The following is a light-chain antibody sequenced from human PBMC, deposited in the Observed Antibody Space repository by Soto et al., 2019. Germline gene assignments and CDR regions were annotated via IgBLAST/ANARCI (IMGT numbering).Light chain of an antibody. J-gene: IGLJ2*01. CDR2: SNN. Sequence: QSVLTQPPSASGTPGQRVTISCSGSSSNIGSSTVNWYQQLPGTAPKLLIYSNNQRPSGVPDRFSGSKSGTSASLAISGLQSEDESEYYCAAWDYTLNGPVVFGGGTKLTVL. V-gene: IGLV1-44*01. CDR1: SSNIGSST. CDR3: AAWDYTLNGPVV.